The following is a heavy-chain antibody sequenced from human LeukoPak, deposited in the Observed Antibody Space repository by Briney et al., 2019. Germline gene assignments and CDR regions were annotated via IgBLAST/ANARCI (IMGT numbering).Heavy chain of an antibody. D-gene: IGHD3-22*01. J-gene: IGHJ3*02. CDR2: IYSNGSP. CDR1: GGSINRYY. CDR3: ARAHASGYFDVFDI. V-gene: IGHV4-4*07. Sequence: SDTLSLTCSVSGGSINRYYFSWIRQSAGKGLEWIGRIYSNGSPDYNPSLNSRVTMSVDTSKNQVSLKLYSMTAADTAVYYCARAHASGYFDVFDIWGQGTMVTVSS.